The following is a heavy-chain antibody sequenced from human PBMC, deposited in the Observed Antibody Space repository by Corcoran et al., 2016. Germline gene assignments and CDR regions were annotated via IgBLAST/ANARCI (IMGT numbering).Heavy chain of an antibody. V-gene: IGHV3-30*18. J-gene: IGHJ4*02. CDR1: GFTFSSYG. CDR2: ISYDGSNK. CDR3: AKSYGDNFDY. D-gene: IGHD4-17*01. Sequence: QVQLVESGGGVVQPGRSLRLSCAASGFTFSSYGMHWVRQAPGKGLEWVAVISYDGSNKYYADSVKGRFTISRDNSKNTLYRQMNSLRAEDTAVYYCAKSYGDNFDYWGQGTLVTVSS.